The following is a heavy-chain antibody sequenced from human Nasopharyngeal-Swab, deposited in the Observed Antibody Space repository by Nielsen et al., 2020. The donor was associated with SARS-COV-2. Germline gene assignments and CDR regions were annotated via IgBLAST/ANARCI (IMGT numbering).Heavy chain of an antibody. Sequence: SETLSLTCTVSGGSISSYYWSWIRQPPGKGLEWIGYIYYSGSTNYNPSLKSRVTISVDTSKNQFSLKLSSVTAADPAVYYCARAGVGGAFDIWGQGTMVTVSS. CDR1: GGSISSYY. D-gene: IGHD3-16*01. J-gene: IGHJ3*02. CDR2: IYYSGST. CDR3: ARAGVGGAFDI. V-gene: IGHV4-59*01.